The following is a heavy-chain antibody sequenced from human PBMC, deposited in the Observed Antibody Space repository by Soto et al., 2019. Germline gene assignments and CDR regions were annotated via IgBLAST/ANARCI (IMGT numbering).Heavy chain of an antibody. CDR3: AREGGTMIVVVPPAFDI. CDR1: GGSFSGYY. J-gene: IGHJ3*02. CDR2: INHSGST. D-gene: IGHD3-22*01. Sequence: KPSETLSLTCAVYGGSFSGYYWSWIRQPPGKGLEWIGEINHSGSTNYNPSLKSRVTISVDTSKNQFSLKLSSVTAADTAVYYCAREGGTMIVVVPPAFDIWGQGTMVTVSS. V-gene: IGHV4-34*01.